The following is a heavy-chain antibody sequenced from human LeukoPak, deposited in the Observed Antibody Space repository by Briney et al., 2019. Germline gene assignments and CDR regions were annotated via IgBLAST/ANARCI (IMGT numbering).Heavy chain of an antibody. CDR3: ARGYWGSTSCYQDY. Sequence: GGSLRLSCAASGFTFSSYGMHWVRQAPGKGLEWVAVIWYDGSNKYYADSVKGRLTISRDNSKNTLYLQMNSLRAEDTAVYYCARGYWGSTSCYQDYWGQGTLVTVSS. CDR2: IWYDGSNK. D-gene: IGHD2-2*01. CDR1: GFTFSSYG. J-gene: IGHJ4*02. V-gene: IGHV3-33*01.